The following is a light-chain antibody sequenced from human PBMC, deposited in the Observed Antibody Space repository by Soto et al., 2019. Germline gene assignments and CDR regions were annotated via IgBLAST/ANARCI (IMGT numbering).Light chain of an antibody. Sequence: QSVLTQPPSVSEAPRQRVTISSSGSSSNIGNNAVNWYQQLPGKAPKLLIYYDDLLPSGVSDRFSGSKSGTSASLAISGLQSEDEADYYCAAWDDSLNGPVFGGGTKVTVL. CDR1: SSNIGNNA. V-gene: IGLV1-36*01. CDR2: YDD. CDR3: AAWDDSLNGPV. J-gene: IGLJ3*02.